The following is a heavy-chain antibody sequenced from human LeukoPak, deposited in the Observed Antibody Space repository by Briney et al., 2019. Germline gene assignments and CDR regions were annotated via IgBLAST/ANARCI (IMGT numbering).Heavy chain of an antibody. D-gene: IGHD6-13*01. CDR3: ARLLSIAAAVGY. CDR1: GGSISSSSYY. V-gene: IGHV4-39*07. CDR2: IYYSGST. Sequence: NPSETLSLTCTVSGGSISSSSYYWGWIRQPPGKGLEWIGSIYYSGSTYYNPSLKSRVTISVDTSKNQFSLKLSSVTAADTAVYYYARLLSIAAAVGYWGQGTLVTVSS. J-gene: IGHJ4*02.